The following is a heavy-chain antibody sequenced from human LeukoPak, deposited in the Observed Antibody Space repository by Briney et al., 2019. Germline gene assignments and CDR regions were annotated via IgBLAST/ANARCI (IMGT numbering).Heavy chain of an antibody. CDR2: ISAGGNT. Sequence: GGSLRLSCAASGFTFRSYGMSWVRQAPGKGLEWVSAISAGGNTYYADSVKGRFTISRDNSKNTLYLQMNSLRAEDTAVYYCARGRHDAFDIWGQGTMVTVSS. CDR3: ARGRHDAFDI. J-gene: IGHJ3*02. CDR1: GFTFRSYG. V-gene: IGHV3-23*01.